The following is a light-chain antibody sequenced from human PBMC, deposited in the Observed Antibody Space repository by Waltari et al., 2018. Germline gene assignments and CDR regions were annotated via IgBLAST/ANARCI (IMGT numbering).Light chain of an antibody. CDR2: DAS. J-gene: IGKJ1*01. Sequence: EIVLTQSPGTLSLSPGERATLSCRASQSVSRALRTLAWYQQKPGQAPRLLSYDASTRATRIPDRFSGSGSGTDFTLTISRLEPDDFAVYYCQRYGTLPATFGQGTKVEIK. V-gene: IGKV3-20*01. CDR1: QSVSRALRT. CDR3: QRYGTLPAT.